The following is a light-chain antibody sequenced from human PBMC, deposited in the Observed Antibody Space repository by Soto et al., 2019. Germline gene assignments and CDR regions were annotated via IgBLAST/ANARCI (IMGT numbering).Light chain of an antibody. V-gene: IGKV1-5*01. CDR3: QQYNSYPWT. J-gene: IGKJ1*01. CDR2: DAS. Sequence: DIQMTQSPSTLSASVGDRFTITCRASQSISSWLAWYQQKPGKSPKLLIYDASRLESGVPSRFSGSGSGTEFTLTISSLQPDDFATYYCQQYNSYPWTFGQGTKVEIK. CDR1: QSISSW.